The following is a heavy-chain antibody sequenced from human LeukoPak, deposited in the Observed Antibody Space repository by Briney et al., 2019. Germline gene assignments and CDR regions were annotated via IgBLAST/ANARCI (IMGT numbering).Heavy chain of an antibody. D-gene: IGHD1-26*01. V-gene: IGHV3-66*01. Sequence: GGSLRLSCAVSGFRVTNDYMNWVRQAPGKGLEWVSIIYAGGSTYYADSVKGRFTISRDSSKSTLYLQMNSLRADDTTMYYCARAASEWELLGDYWGQGTLVTVSS. J-gene: IGHJ4*02. CDR2: IYAGGST. CDR1: GFRVTNDY. CDR3: ARAASEWELLGDY.